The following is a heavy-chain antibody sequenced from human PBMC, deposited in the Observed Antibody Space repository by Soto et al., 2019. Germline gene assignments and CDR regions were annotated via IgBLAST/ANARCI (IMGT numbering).Heavy chain of an antibody. Sequence: GASVKVSCKASGFTFTSSAVQWVRQARGQRLEWIGWIVVGSGNTNYAQKFQERVTITRDMSTSTAYMELSSLRSEDTAVYYCAAQPSYYYDSSGYYYVRIYDYWGQGTLVTVSS. CDR2: IVVGSGNT. CDR3: AAQPSYYYDSSGYYYVRIYDY. V-gene: IGHV1-58*01. J-gene: IGHJ4*02. CDR1: GFTFTSSA. D-gene: IGHD3-22*01.